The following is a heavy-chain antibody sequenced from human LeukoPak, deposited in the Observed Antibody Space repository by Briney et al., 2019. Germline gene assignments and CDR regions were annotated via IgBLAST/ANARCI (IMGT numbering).Heavy chain of an antibody. Sequence: GASVKVSCKASGYTFTGYYMHWVRQAPGQGLEWMGWINPNSGGTNYAQKFQGGVTMTRDTSISTAYMELSRLRSDDTAVYYCARARIVVVVAAKVWFDPWGQGTLVTVSS. CDR1: GYTFTGYY. J-gene: IGHJ5*02. CDR2: INPNSGGT. CDR3: ARARIVVVVAAKVWFDP. V-gene: IGHV1-2*02. D-gene: IGHD2-15*01.